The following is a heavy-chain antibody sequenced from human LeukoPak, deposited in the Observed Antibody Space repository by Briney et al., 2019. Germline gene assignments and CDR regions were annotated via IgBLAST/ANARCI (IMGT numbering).Heavy chain of an antibody. CDR3: VRGPYGASISKWFDP. Sequence: PSETLSLTCTVSRGSISGYSWSWIRQSPGGGLEWIDYIYYSGDTAYNPSLRSRVTMSVDTSKNQFSLQLRSMTTADTAVYYCVRGPYGASISKWFDPWGQGTQVIVSP. CDR2: IYYSGDT. D-gene: IGHD4/OR15-4a*01. CDR1: RGSISGYS. J-gene: IGHJ5*02. V-gene: IGHV4-59*01.